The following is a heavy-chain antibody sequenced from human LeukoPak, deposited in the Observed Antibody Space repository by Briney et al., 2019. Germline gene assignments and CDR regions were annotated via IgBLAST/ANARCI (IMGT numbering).Heavy chain of an antibody. J-gene: IGHJ6*02. D-gene: IGHD6-13*01. CDR1: GGSISSSSYY. CDR2: IYYSGST. Sequence: SETLSLTCTVSGGSISSSSYYWGWIRQPPGKGLEWIGSIYYSGSTYYNPSLKSRVTISVDTSKNQFSLKLSSVTAADTAVYYCARHYSKGYYGMDVWGQGTTVTVSS. V-gene: IGHV4-39*07. CDR3: ARHYSKGYYGMDV.